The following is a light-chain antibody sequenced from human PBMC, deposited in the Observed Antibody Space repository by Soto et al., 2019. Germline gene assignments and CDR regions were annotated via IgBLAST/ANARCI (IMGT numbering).Light chain of an antibody. CDR2: WAS. Sequence: DIVMTQSPDSLAVSLGERATINCKPSQSVLYSSNNKNYLAWYQQKPGQPPKLLIYWASTRESGVPDRFSGSGSGADFSLTISSLQAEDVAVYYCQQYYGAPYTFGQGTKLEI. V-gene: IGKV4-1*01. J-gene: IGKJ2*01. CDR3: QQYYGAPYT. CDR1: QSVLYSSNNKNY.